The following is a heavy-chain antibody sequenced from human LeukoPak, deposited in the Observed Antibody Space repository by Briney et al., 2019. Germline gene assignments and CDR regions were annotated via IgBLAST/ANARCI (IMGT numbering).Heavy chain of an antibody. CDR1: GGSISSYY. Sequence: PSETLSLTCTVSGGSISSYYWTWIRQPPGKGLEWTGYIYYTGATSYNPSLKSRVTISVDTSKNQFSLKLTSVTAADTAVYYCAKYGGSGWVIDYWGQGTLVTVSS. CDR3: AKYGGSGWVIDY. D-gene: IGHD6-19*01. CDR2: IYYTGAT. J-gene: IGHJ4*02. V-gene: IGHV4-59*08.